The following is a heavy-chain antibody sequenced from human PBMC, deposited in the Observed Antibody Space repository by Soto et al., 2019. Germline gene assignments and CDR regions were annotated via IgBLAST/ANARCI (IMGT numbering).Heavy chain of an antibody. CDR2: ISSSSSYI. CDR3: ARDGCSSTSCYYYGMDV. Sequence: GGSLRPSCAASGFTFSSYSMNWVRQAPGKGLEWVSSISSSSSYIYYADSVKGRFTISRDNAKNSLYLQMNSLRAEDTAVYYCARDGCSSTSCYYYGMDVWGQGTTVTVSS. J-gene: IGHJ6*02. CDR1: GFTFSSYS. V-gene: IGHV3-21*01. D-gene: IGHD2-2*01.